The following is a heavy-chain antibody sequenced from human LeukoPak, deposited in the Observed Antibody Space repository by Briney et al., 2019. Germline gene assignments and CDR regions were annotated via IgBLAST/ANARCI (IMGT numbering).Heavy chain of an antibody. D-gene: IGHD3-10*01. Sequence: ASVKVSCKASGGTFSSYAISWVRQAPGQGLEWMGRIIPILGIANYAQRFQGRVTITADKSTSTAYMELGSLRSEDTAVYYCARVPPGSGDSNLDYWGQGTLVTVSS. CDR1: GGTFSSYA. J-gene: IGHJ4*02. CDR2: IIPILGIA. V-gene: IGHV1-69*04. CDR3: ARVPPGSGDSNLDY.